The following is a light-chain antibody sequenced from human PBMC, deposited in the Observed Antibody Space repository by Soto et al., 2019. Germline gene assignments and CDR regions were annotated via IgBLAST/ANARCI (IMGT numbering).Light chain of an antibody. CDR3: SSYTTSNTRQIV. Sequence: QSALTQPAPVSGAPGQSITISCPGTSSDVGGYNYVSWYQHHPGKAPKLLIYDVSNRPSGVSNRFSGSKSDNTASLTISGLQPEDEADYYCSSYTTSNTRQIVFGTGTKVTVL. J-gene: IGLJ1*01. V-gene: IGLV2-14*03. CDR2: DVS. CDR1: SSDVGGYNY.